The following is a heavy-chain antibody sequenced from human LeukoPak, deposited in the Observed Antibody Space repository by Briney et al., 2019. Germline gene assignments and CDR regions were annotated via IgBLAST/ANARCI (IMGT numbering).Heavy chain of an antibody. Sequence: RASVKVSCKASGYKLTDNYMHWVRQAPGQGLEWMGIINPSGGSTSYAQKFQGRVTMTRDMSTSTVYMELSSLRSEDTAVYYCARDLTTMVFGFDYRGQGTLVTVSS. CDR2: INPSGGST. J-gene: IGHJ4*02. D-gene: IGHD5-18*01. V-gene: IGHV1-46*01. CDR1: GYKLTDNY. CDR3: ARDLTTMVFGFDY.